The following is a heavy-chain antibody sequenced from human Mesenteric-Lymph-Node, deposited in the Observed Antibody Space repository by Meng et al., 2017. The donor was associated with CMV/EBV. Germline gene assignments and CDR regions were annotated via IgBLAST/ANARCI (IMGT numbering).Heavy chain of an antibody. Sequence: GESLKISCAASGFTFSSYSMNWVRQAPGKGLVWVSRISSDESSTNYADSVRGRFTISRDNAKNTLHLQMNSLRAEDTAVYYCAKDLSGTTCPDYWGQGTLVTVSS. CDR3: AKDLSGTTCPDY. J-gene: IGHJ4*02. CDR1: GFTFSSYS. CDR2: ISSDESST. V-gene: IGHV3-74*01. D-gene: IGHD1-7*01.